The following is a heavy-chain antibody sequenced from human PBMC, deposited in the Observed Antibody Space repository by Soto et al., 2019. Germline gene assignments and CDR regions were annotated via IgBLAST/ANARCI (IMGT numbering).Heavy chain of an antibody. Sequence: PGGSLRLSCAASGFTFSSYGMHWVRQAPGKGLEWVAVISYDGSNKYYADSVKGRFTISRDNSKNTLYLQMNSLRAEDTAVYYCVNSPGRITGTTPSAYWGQGTLVTVSS. D-gene: IGHD1-7*01. CDR2: ISYDGSNK. V-gene: IGHV3-30*18. CDR1: GFTFSSYG. J-gene: IGHJ4*02. CDR3: VNSPGRITGTTPSAY.